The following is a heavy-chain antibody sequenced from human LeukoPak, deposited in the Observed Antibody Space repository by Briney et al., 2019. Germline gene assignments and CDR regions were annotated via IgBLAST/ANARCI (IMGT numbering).Heavy chain of an antibody. CDR1: GFTVSSNY. Sequence: GGSLRLSCAASGFTVSSNYMSWVRQAPGKGLEWVSVISGSGGSTYYADSVKGRFTISRDNSKETLYLQMNSLRAEDTALYYCAKSLFTSAHGSGRAFDIWGQGTMVTVSS. J-gene: IGHJ3*02. V-gene: IGHV3-23*01. CDR3: AKSLFTSAHGSGRAFDI. CDR2: ISGSGGST. D-gene: IGHD3-10*01.